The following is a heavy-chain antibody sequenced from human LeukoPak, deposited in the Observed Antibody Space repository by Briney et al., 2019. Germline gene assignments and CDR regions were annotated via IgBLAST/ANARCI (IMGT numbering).Heavy chain of an antibody. D-gene: IGHD4-17*01. CDR3: ARGSLTDYGDYYNWFDP. J-gene: IGHJ5*02. CDR1: GGSISSYY. Sequence: PSETLSLTCTVSGGSISSYYWSWIRQPPGKGLGWIGYIYYSGSTNYNPSLKSRVTISVDTSKNQFSLKLSSVTAADTAVYYCARGSLTDYGDYYNWFDPWGQGTLVTVSS. V-gene: IGHV4-59*01. CDR2: IYYSGST.